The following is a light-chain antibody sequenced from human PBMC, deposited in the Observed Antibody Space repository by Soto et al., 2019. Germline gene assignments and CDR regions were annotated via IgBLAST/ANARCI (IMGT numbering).Light chain of an antibody. Sequence: QSVLTQPPSASGTPGQRVSITCSGSSSNIGSNIVNWYQQLPGRAPKLLIYRTNQRPSGVPDRFSASKSGTSASLAISGLQSEDEADYYCAAWDDSLNGFYVFGSGTKLTVL. CDR1: SSNIGSNI. CDR3: AAWDDSLNGFYV. CDR2: RTN. J-gene: IGLJ1*01. V-gene: IGLV1-44*01.